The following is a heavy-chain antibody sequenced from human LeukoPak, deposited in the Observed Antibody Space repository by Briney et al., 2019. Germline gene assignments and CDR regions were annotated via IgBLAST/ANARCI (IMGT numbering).Heavy chain of an antibody. Sequence: PGGSLRLSCAASGFTFSSYEMNWVRQAPGKGLEWVSYISSSGSTIYYADSVKGRFTISRDNAKNSLYLQMNSLRAEDTAVYYCARVDEYSSQEIAVAGSTLDYWGQGTLVTVSS. D-gene: IGHD6-19*01. CDR1: GFTFSSYE. CDR2: ISSSGSTI. V-gene: IGHV3-48*03. J-gene: IGHJ4*02. CDR3: ARVDEYSSQEIAVAGSTLDY.